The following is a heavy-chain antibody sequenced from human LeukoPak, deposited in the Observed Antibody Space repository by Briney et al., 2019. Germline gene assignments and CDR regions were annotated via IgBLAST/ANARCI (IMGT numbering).Heavy chain of an antibody. Sequence: PGGSLRLSCAASGFTFSNYWMHWVRQAPGKGLVWVSRIHSDGSSTTSADSVKGRFTISRDNSKNTLYLQMNSLRAEDTAVYYCARAGRWELLSYYYYGMDVWGQGTTVTVSS. V-gene: IGHV3-74*01. D-gene: IGHD1-26*01. CDR1: GFTFSNYW. J-gene: IGHJ6*02. CDR2: IHSDGSST. CDR3: ARAGRWELLSYYYYGMDV.